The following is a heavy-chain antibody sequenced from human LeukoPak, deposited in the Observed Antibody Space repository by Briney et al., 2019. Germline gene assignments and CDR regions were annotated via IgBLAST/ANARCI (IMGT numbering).Heavy chain of an antibody. V-gene: IGHV1-58*02. CDR1: GFTFTSSA. CDR3: ARGNYGSSPYGMDV. CDR2: IVVGSGNT. D-gene: IGHD3-10*01. J-gene: IGHJ6*02. Sequence: GTSVKVSCKASGFTFTSSAMQWVRQARGQRLEWIGWIVVGSGNTNYAQKFQERVTITRDMSTSTAYMELSSLRSEDTAVYYCARGNYGSSPYGMDVWGQGTTVTVSS.